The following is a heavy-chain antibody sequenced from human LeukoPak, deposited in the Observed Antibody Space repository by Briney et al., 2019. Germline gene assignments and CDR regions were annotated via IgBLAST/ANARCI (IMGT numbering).Heavy chain of an antibody. Sequence: GGSLRLSCAASGFTFSSYWMHWVRQAAGKGLGWVSRINSDGSSTSYADSVKSRFTISRDNAKNTLYLQMNSLRAEDTAVYYCAREYCSGGSCLGDFDYWGQGTLVTVSS. D-gene: IGHD2-15*01. V-gene: IGHV3-74*01. J-gene: IGHJ4*02. CDR3: AREYCSGGSCLGDFDY. CDR2: INSDGSST. CDR1: GFTFSSYW.